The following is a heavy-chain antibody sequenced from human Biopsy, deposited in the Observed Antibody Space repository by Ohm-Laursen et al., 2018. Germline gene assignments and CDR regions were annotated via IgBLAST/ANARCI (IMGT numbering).Heavy chain of an antibody. Sequence: SQTLSLTCAVYGEPFNGYYWSWIRQTPGKGLEWIGEINHSGRTNYNSSLKSRVTISVDTSKNQFSLKVRSVTAADTAVYYCVRGVDYYDPYHYYALDVWGQGTTVTVSS. CDR3: VRGVDYYDPYHYYALDV. V-gene: IGHV4-34*01. CDR2: INHSGRT. CDR1: GEPFNGYY. J-gene: IGHJ6*02. D-gene: IGHD3-22*01.